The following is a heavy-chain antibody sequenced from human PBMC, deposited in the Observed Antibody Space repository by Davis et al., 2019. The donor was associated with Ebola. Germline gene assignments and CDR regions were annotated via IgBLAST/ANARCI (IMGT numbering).Heavy chain of an antibody. CDR2: ISAYNGNT. D-gene: IGHD3-22*01. CDR1: GDNVFNRYG. J-gene: IGHJ4*02. V-gene: IGHV1-18*01. Sequence: AASVKVSCKSPGDNVFNRYGISWVRLAPGQGLEWMGWISAYNGNTNYAQKLQGRVTMTTDTSTSTAYMELRGLTSDDTAVYYCARDTLTMIPQIDFDHWGQGTLVTVSS. CDR3: ARDTLTMIPQIDFDH.